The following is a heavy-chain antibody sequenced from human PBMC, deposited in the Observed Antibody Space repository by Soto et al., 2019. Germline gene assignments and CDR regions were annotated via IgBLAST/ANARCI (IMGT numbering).Heavy chain of an antibody. Sequence: ASETLSLTCTVSGGSISSGDYYWSWIRQPPGKGLEWIGYIYYSGSTYYNPSLKSRVTISVDTSKNQFSLKLSSVTAADTAVYYCASLRATVTTWYYFDYWGQGTLVTVSS. CDR1: GGSISSGDYY. J-gene: IGHJ4*02. D-gene: IGHD4-17*01. V-gene: IGHV4-30-4*01. CDR3: ASLRATVTTWYYFDY. CDR2: IYYSGST.